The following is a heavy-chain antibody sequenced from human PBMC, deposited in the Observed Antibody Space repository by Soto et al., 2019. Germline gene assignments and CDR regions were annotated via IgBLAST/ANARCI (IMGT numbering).Heavy chain of an antibody. D-gene: IGHD3-10*01. J-gene: IGHJ4*02. Sequence: PKISCKGSGYSFTTYWISWVRQMSGKGLEWMGRIDPSDSYTKYSPSFQGHVTISADKSISTAYLQWSDLKATDTAIYYCARVSGSWFDFWGQGALVTVSS. CDR2: IDPSDSYT. CDR3: ARVSGSWFDF. CDR1: GYSFTTYW. V-gene: IGHV5-10-1*01.